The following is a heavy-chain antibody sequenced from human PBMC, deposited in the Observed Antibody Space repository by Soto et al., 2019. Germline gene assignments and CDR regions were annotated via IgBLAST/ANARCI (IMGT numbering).Heavy chain of an antibody. D-gene: IGHD6-19*01. CDR1: GGTFSSYA. Sequence: QVQLVQSGAEVKKPGSSVKVSCKASGGTFSSYAISWVRQAPGQGLEWMGGIIPIFGTANYAQKFQGRVTITADESTSTAYMELSSLRSEDTAVYYCARDLIDPAVAGTGNWFDPWGQGTLVTVSS. V-gene: IGHV1-69*01. CDR2: IIPIFGTA. J-gene: IGHJ5*02. CDR3: ARDLIDPAVAGTGNWFDP.